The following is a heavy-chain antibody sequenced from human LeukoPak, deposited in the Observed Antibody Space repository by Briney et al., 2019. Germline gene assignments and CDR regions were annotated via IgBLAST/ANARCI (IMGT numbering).Heavy chain of an antibody. CDR2: INSDGSST. D-gene: IGHD2-2*01. Sequence: PGGSLRLSCAASGFTFSSYWMHWVRQAPGKGLVWVSRINSDGSSTSYADSVKGRFTISRDNAKNTLYLQMNSLRAEDTAVYYCARFPIFYCSSTSCYYFDYWGQGTLVTVSS. J-gene: IGHJ4*02. CDR1: GFTFSSYW. CDR3: ARFPIFYCSSTSCYYFDY. V-gene: IGHV3-74*01.